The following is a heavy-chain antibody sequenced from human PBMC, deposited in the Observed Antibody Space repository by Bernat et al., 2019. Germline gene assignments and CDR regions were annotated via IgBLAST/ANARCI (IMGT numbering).Heavy chain of an antibody. V-gene: IGHV3-30*02. D-gene: IGHD6-6*01. CDR2: IRYDGSNK. CDR3: AKDLQEAGTARPPSNYYYYGMDV. Sequence: QVQLVESGGGVVQPGGSLRLSCAASGFTFSSYGMHWVRQAPGKGLEWVAFIRYDGSNKYYADSVKGRFTISRDNSKNTLYLQMNSRRAEDTAVYYCAKDLQEAGTARPPSNYYYYGMDVWGQGTTVTVSS. CDR1: GFTFSSYG. J-gene: IGHJ6*02.